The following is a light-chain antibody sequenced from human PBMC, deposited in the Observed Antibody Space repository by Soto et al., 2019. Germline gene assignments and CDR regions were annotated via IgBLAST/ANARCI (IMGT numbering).Light chain of an antibody. V-gene: IGKV3-15*01. CDR3: QQYYDWPPKYT. J-gene: IGKJ2*01. CDR2: GAS. CDR1: QSVSTH. Sequence: EIVMTQSPATLSVSPGERVTLPCRASQSVSTHLAWYQQRPGQAPRLLIYGASTRATGVPGRFSGSGSGTEFTLTISSLQSDDFALYLCQQYYDWPPKYTCGQGTKLEIK.